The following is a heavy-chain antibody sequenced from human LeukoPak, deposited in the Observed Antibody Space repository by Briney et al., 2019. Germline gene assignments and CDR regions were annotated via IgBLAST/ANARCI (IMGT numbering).Heavy chain of an antibody. CDR3: ATLLVRGITQFDY. J-gene: IGHJ4*02. Sequence: ASVKVSCKASGYTFTSYYMHWVRQAPGQGLEWMGIINPSGGSTSYAQKFQGKVTMTEDTSTDTAYMELSSLRSEDTAVYYCATLLVRGITQFDYWGQGTLVTVSS. V-gene: IGHV1-46*01. D-gene: IGHD3-10*01. CDR1: GYTFTSYY. CDR2: INPSGGST.